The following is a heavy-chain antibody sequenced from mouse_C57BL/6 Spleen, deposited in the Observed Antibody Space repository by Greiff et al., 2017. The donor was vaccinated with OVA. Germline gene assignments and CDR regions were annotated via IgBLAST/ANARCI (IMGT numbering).Heavy chain of an antibody. Sequence: DVMLVESGGGLVQPKGSLKLSCAASGFSFNTYAMNWVRQAPGKGLEWVARIRSKSNNYATYYADSVKDRFTISRDDSESMLYLQMNNLKTEDTAMYYCVRQIMAPSGAMDYWGQGTSVTVSS. D-gene: IGHD6-1*01. J-gene: IGHJ4*01. CDR3: VRQIMAPSGAMDY. CDR2: IRSKSNNYAT. V-gene: IGHV10-1*01. CDR1: GFSFNTYA.